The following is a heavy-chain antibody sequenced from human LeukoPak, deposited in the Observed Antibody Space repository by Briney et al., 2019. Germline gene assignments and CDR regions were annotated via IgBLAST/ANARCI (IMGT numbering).Heavy chain of an antibody. V-gene: IGHV4-34*01. CDR3: ARGRGYNYFDY. D-gene: IGHD5-24*01. J-gene: IGHJ4*02. CDR2: INHSGST. Sequence: SETLSLTCTVSGGSISSYYWSWIRQPPGKGLEWIGEINHSGSTNYNPSLKSRVTISVDTSKNQFSLKLSSVTAADTAVYYCARGRGYNYFDYWGQGTLVTVSS. CDR1: GGSISSYY.